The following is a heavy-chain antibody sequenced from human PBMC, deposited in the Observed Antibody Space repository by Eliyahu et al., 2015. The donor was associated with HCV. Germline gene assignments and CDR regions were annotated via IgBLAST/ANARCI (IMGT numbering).Heavy chain of an antibody. CDR1: GFTFSSYG. D-gene: IGHD2-15*01. CDR2: ISYDGSNK. Sequence: QVQLVESGGGVVQPGRSLRLSCAASGFTFSSYGMHWVRQAPGKGLGWVAVISYDGSNKYYADSVKGRFTISRDNSKNTLYLQMNSLRAEDTAVYYCAKDPRGCSGGSCYFLDYWGQGTLVTVSS. V-gene: IGHV3-30*18. CDR3: AKDPRGCSGGSCYFLDY. J-gene: IGHJ4*02.